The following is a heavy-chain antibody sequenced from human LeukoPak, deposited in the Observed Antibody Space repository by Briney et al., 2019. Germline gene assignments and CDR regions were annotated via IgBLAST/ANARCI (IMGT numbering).Heavy chain of an antibody. CDR1: GGSFSGYY. CDR2: INHSGST. D-gene: IGHD5-24*01. J-gene: IGHJ4*02. Sequence: PSETLSLTCAVYGGSFSGYYWSWIRQPPGKGLEWIGEINHSGSTNYNPSLKSRVTISVDTSKNQFSLKLSSVTAADTAVYYCASGVEMATIVGWGQGTLVTVSA. V-gene: IGHV4-34*01. CDR3: ASGVEMATIVG.